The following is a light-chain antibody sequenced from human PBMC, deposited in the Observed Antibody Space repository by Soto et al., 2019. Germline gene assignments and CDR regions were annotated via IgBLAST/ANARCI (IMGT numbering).Light chain of an antibody. CDR1: QSVPRN. CDR3: QQSSNWPPEIT. J-gene: IGKJ5*01. V-gene: IGKV3-11*01. CDR2: DAS. Sequence: DIVVTLSPCTLSLSTGERATLSCRASQSVPRNLAWYQQRPGQAPRLLIYDASSRATGIPDRFSGSGSGTDFILTISSLEPEDFAVYYCQQSSNWPPEITFGQGTRLEIK.